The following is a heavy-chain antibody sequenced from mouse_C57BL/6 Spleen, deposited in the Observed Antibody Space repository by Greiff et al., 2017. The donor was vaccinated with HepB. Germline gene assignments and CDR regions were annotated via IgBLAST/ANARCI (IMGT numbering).Heavy chain of an antibody. Sequence: QVQLQQPGAELVMPGASVKLSCKASGYTFTSYWMHWVKQRPGQGLEWIGDIYPGSGSTNYNEKFKSKATLTVDTSSSTAYMQLSSLTSEDSAVYYCARGDDGLGFDYWGQGTTLTVSS. CDR2: IYPGSGST. CDR1: GYTFTSYW. V-gene: IGHV1-55*01. D-gene: IGHD2-3*01. J-gene: IGHJ2*01. CDR3: ARGDDGLGFDY.